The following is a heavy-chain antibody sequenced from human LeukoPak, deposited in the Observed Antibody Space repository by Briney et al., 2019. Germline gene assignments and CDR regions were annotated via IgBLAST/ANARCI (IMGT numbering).Heavy chain of an antibody. Sequence: GGSLRLSCTASGFTFGDYGMSWVRQAPGKGLEWVGFIQSRTYGGTTQYAASVKGRFTISRDDSKSIAYLQMNSLKTEDTAVYYCTASDHLYCSSISCHFDYWGQGTLVTVSS. V-gene: IGHV3-49*04. J-gene: IGHJ4*02. D-gene: IGHD2-2*01. CDR2: IQSRTYGGTT. CDR3: TASDHLYCSSISCHFDY. CDR1: GFTFGDYG.